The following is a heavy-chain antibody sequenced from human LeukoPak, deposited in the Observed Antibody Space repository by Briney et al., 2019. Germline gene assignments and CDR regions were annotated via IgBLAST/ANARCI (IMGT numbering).Heavy chain of an antibody. V-gene: IGHV4-34*01. D-gene: IGHD3-22*01. J-gene: IGHJ4*02. CDR3: ASLYYYDSSGYYLEDY. Sequence: SETLSLTCAVYGGSFSGYYWSWIRQPPGKGLEWIGEINHSGSTNYNPSLKGRVTISVDTSKNQFSLKLSSVTAADTAVYYCASLYYYDSSGYYLEDYWGQGTLVTVSS. CDR1: GGSFSGYY. CDR2: INHSGST.